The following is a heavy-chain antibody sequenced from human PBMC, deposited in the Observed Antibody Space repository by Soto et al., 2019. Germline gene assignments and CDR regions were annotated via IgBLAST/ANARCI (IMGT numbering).Heavy chain of an antibody. Sequence: QVQLVQSGAEVKKPGSSVKVSCKASGGTFSNYAIRWVRQAPGQGLEWMGGIIPIFGTTNYAQKFQGRVTITADECTSTAYMELSSLRSEDTAVYYCARDAIFGVVITGIDYYYGMDVWRQGTTVTVSS. CDR3: ARDAIFGVVITGIDYYYGMDV. CDR1: GGTFSNYA. CDR2: IIPIFGTT. V-gene: IGHV1-69*01. D-gene: IGHD3-3*01. J-gene: IGHJ6*02.